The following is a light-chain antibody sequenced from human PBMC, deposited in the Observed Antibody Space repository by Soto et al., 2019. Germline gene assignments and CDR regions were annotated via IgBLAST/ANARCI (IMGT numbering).Light chain of an antibody. Sequence: ELVVTQSPATLSLSPAERATLSCRASRSVTTSSDWYHQRPGQAPRLPIYDASHRAAGIPARFSGSGFGTDFTLTISSLEPEDAAVYYCQQRSNWPPITCGQGTRL. CDR1: RSVTTS. CDR2: DAS. CDR3: QQRSNWPPIT. J-gene: IGKJ5*01. V-gene: IGKV3-11*01.